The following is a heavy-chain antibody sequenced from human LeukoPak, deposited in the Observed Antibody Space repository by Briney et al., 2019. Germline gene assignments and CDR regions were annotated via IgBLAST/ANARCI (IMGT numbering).Heavy chain of an antibody. Sequence: ASVKVSCKASGYTFTGYYVHWVRQAPGQGLEWLGRINPNSGGTNYAQKFQGRVTMTRDTSISTAYMELSRLRSDDTAVYYCARVPSYCSGGSCSGFSWFDPWGQGTLVTVSS. CDR3: ARVPSYCSGGSCSGFSWFDP. V-gene: IGHV1-2*06. CDR2: INPNSGGT. D-gene: IGHD2-15*01. CDR1: GYTFTGYY. J-gene: IGHJ5*02.